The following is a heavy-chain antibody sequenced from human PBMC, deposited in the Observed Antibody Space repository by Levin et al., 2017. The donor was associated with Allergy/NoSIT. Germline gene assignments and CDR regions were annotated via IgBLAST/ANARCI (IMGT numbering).Heavy chain of an antibody. J-gene: IGHJ6*02. CDR1: GFTFSSYA. D-gene: IGHD4-17*01. Sequence: PGESLKISCAASGFTFSSYAMHWVRQAPGKGLEWVAVISYDGSNKYYADSVKGRFTISRDNSKNTLYLQMNSLRAEDTAVYYCASTPRVTVTRVYYGMDVWGQGTTVTVSS. CDR2: ISYDGSNK. CDR3: ASTPRVTVTRVYYGMDV. V-gene: IGHV3-30*04.